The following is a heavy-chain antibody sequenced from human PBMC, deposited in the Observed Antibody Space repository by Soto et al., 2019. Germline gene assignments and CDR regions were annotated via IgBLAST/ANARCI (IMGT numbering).Heavy chain of an antibody. D-gene: IGHD6-19*01. CDR2: INHSGST. V-gene: IGHV4-34*01. J-gene: IGHJ3*02. CDR1: GGSFSGYY. Sequence: QVQLQQWGAGLLKPSETLSLTCAVYGGSFSGYYWSWIRQPPGKGLEWIGEINHSGSTNYNPSLKRLVTIAVDTSKNHFALKLSSVTAADTAVYYCARVGAVAGRDAFDIWGQGTMVTVSS. CDR3: ARVGAVAGRDAFDI.